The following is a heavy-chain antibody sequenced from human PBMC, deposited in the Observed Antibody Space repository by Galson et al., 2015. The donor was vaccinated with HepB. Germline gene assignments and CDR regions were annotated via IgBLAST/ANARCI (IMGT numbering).Heavy chain of an antibody. CDR1: GGTFSSYA. CDR2: IIPILGIA. CDR3: AREGGHSGYGSDY. D-gene: IGHD5-12*01. J-gene: IGHJ4*02. V-gene: IGHV1-69*04. Sequence: SVKVSCKASGGTFSSYAISWVRQAPGQGLEWMGRIIPILGIANYAQKFQGRVTITADKSTSTAYMELSSLRSEDTAVYYCAREGGHSGYGSDYWGQGTLVTVSS.